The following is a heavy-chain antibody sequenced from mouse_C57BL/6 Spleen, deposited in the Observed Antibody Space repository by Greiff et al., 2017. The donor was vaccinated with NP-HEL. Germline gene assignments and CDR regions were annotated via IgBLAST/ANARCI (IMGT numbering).Heavy chain of an antibody. CDR1: GYPFTSYW. Sequence: QVQLHHPGAELVMPGASVKLSCKASGYPFTSYWMHWVKQRPGQGLEWIGEIDPSVSYTTSNQTSKGKPTLTVDKSSSTTYMQLSSLTSEDSAVYDCAREGTTALDYWGKGTTLTASS. V-gene: IGHV1-69*01. CDR3: AREGTTALDY. CDR2: IDPSVSYT. D-gene: IGHD1-2*01. J-gene: IGHJ2*01.